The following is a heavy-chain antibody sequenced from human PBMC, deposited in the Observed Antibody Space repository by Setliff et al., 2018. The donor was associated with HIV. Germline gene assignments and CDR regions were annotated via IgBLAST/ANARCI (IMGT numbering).Heavy chain of an antibody. CDR3: ASHLKFAATGTFDY. D-gene: IGHD6-13*01. J-gene: IGHJ4*02. CDR1: GGSISISV. Sequence: SVKVSCKASGGSISISVISWVRQAPGQGLEWMGGILGTPKYAQKFQGRVAITADESTSTAYMELSNLRSEDTAVYYCASHLKFAATGTFDYWGQGTLVTVSS. CDR2: ILGTP. V-gene: IGHV1-69*13.